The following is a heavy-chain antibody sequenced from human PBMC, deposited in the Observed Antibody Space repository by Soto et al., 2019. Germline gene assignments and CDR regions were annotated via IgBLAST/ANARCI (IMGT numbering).Heavy chain of an antibody. CDR2: ISSSGDST. V-gene: IGHV3-23*01. D-gene: IGHD2-2*01. CDR1: GFTFSTYA. Sequence: EAQLLESGGGLVQPGGSLRLSCAASGFTFSTYAMSWVRQAPGKGLDWVSSISSSGDSTKYADSVKGRFTISRDNSKNTLYLQMTNLRAADTAIYYCAKNGYCSGTNCYAPCAPGGQGTLVTVSS. CDR3: AKNGYCSGTNCYAPCAP. J-gene: IGHJ5*02.